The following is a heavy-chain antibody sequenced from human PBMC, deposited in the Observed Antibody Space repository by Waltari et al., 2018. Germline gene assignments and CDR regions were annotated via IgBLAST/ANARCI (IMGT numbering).Heavy chain of an antibody. J-gene: IGHJ4*02. CDR1: GGSFTTNY. V-gene: IGHV4-34*01. CDR3: ARVKSGFDS. Sequence: VSGGSFTTNYWSWIRQSPGKGLEWIGEIYHTGSHNYNPSLQNRVTISVDRSKSLFSLEVTSITAADAAIYYCARVKSGFDSWGQGTVVTVSS. CDR2: IYHTGSH.